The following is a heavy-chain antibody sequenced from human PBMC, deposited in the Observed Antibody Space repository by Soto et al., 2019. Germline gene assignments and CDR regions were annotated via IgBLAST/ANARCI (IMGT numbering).Heavy chain of an antibody. CDR3: ASLYYYDSPHHAFDI. CDR2: ISYDGSNK. CDR1: GFTFSSYG. J-gene: IGHJ3*02. V-gene: IGHV3-30*03. Sequence: LRLSCAASGFTFSSYGMHWVRQAPGKGLEWVAVISYDGSNKYYADSVKGRFTISRDNSKNTLYLQMNSLRAEDTAVYYCASLYYYDSPHHAFDIRGQGTMVTVSS. D-gene: IGHD3-22*01.